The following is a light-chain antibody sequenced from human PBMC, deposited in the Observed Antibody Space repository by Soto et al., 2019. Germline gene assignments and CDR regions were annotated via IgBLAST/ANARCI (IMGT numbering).Light chain of an antibody. V-gene: IGLV3-21*02. CDR2: DDS. J-gene: IGLJ2*01. CDR1: NIGTKS. CDR3: QVWDNSNGDVV. Sequence: SYELTQPPSVSVAPGQTARITCGGRNIGTKSVHWYQQRPGQAPVVVVYDDSDRPSGIPERFSGSNSGNTATLTINRVEAGDEADYYCQVWDNSNGDVVFGGGTKVTVL.